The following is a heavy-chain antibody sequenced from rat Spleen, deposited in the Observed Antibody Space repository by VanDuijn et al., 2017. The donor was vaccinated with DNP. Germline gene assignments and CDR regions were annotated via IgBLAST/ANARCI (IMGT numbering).Heavy chain of an antibody. J-gene: IGHJ2*01. Sequence: EVQLVESGGGLVQPGRSMKLSCAASGFSFSSFPMAWVRQAPTKGLEWVSSITYSGGSTHYRDSVKGRFTISRDNAKSTLYLQMDSLRSEDTATYYCATLDNNYYFDYWGQGVMVTVSS. V-gene: IGHV5-46*01. CDR1: GFSFSSFP. CDR2: ITYSGGST. CDR3: ATLDNNYYFDY. D-gene: IGHD1-10*01.